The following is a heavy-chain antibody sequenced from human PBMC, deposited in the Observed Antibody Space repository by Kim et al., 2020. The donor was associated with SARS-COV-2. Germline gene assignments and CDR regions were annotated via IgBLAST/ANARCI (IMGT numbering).Heavy chain of an antibody. V-gene: IGHV3-11*06. D-gene: IGHD3-9*01. Sequence: GRFTNSRDNAKNSLYLQMNSLRAEDTAVYYCAREGRDILTGYYYYYGMDVWGQGTTVTVSS. J-gene: IGHJ6*02. CDR3: AREGRDILTGYYYYYGMDV.